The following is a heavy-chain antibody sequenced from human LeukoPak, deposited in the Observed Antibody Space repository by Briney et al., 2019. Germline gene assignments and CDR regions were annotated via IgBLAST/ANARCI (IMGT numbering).Heavy chain of an antibody. CDR2: IKSKVDGATT. Sequence: GGSLRLSCEVSGFTFSNAWMSWVRQAPGKGLEWLGRIKSKVDGATTDYAAPVEGRFTISRDDSKNILYLQMNSLRAEDTAVYYCAKDKYGSSWGQGTLVTVSS. CDR3: AKDKYGSS. J-gene: IGHJ5*02. CDR1: GFTFSNAW. D-gene: IGHD2-15*01. V-gene: IGHV3-15*01.